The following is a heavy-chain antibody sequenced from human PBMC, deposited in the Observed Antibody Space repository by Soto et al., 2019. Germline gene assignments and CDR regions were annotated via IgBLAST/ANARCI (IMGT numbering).Heavy chain of an antibody. CDR3: AGDMRPDLDY. CDR1: GFTFSSYS. CDR2: ISTRSSYI. D-gene: IGHD2-2*01. V-gene: IGHV3-21*01. J-gene: IGHJ4*02. Sequence: SLRLSCAASGFTFSSYSMNWVRQAPGKGLEWVSSISTRSSYIYYADSVKGRFTISRDNAKNSLYLRMNSLRAEDTAVYYCAGDMRPDLDYWGQGTPVTVSS.